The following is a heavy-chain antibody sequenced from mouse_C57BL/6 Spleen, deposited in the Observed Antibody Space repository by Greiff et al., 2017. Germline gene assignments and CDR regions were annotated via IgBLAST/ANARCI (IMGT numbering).Heavy chain of an antibody. CDR2: IDPNSGGT. CDR3: ARSGVFITTVVAHWYFDV. V-gene: IGHV1-72*01. J-gene: IGHJ1*03. D-gene: IGHD1-1*01. CDR1: GYTFTSYW. Sequence: QVQLQQPGAELVKPGASVKLSCKASGYTFTSYWMHWVKQRPGRGLEWIGRIDPNSGGTKYNEKFKSKATLTVDKPSSTAYMQLSSLTSEDSAVYYCARSGVFITTVVAHWYFDVWGTGTTVTVSS.